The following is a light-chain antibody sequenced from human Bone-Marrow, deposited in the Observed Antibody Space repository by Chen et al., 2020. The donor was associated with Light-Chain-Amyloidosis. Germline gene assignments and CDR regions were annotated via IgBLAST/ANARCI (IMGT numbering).Light chain of an antibody. Sequence: EIVLTQSPGTLSLSPGEGANLSCRASQTISSNYLTWYQQKFGQAPRLLIYGSSSGATGIPDRFNGSGSGTDFTLTINRLEPEDFAMYYCQQYGTSPLTFGGGTKVEIK. CDR3: QQYGTSPLT. CDR1: QTISSNY. V-gene: IGKV3-20*01. CDR2: GSS. J-gene: IGKJ4*01.